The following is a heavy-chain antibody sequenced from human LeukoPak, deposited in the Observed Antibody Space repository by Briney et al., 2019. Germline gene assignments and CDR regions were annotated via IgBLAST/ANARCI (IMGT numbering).Heavy chain of an antibody. Sequence: PGGSLRLSCAASGFTFSRYAMSWVRQAPGKGLEWVSAISGSGGSTYYADSVKGRFTISRDNSKNTLYLQMNSLRAEDTAVYYCAKASTVALLWFGELFDYWGQGTLVTVSS. CDR3: AKASTVALLWFGELFDY. V-gene: IGHV3-23*01. CDR1: GFTFSRYA. CDR2: ISGSGGST. J-gene: IGHJ4*02. D-gene: IGHD3-10*01.